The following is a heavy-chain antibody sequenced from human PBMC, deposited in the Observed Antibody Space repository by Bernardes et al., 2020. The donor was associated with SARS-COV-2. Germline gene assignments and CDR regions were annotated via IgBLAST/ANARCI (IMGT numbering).Heavy chain of an antibody. CDR2: ISGGRHSI. V-gene: IGHV3-48*01. J-gene: IGHJ4*02. D-gene: IGHD1-26*01. CDR1: GFTFSDYS. CDR3: AGDFKWASDS. Sequence: GGSLRLSCAASGFTFSDYSLNWVRQAPGKGLEWISYISGGRHSIYYADSVRGRFTISRDNAKKSLYLQMNSLRAEDTAMYFCAGDFKWASDSWGQGTLVTVSS.